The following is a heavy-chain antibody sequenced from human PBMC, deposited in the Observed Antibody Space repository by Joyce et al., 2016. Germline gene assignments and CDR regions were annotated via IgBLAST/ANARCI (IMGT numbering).Heavy chain of an antibody. J-gene: IGHJ6*02. CDR3: ARARGGAYAMDV. Sequence: QVQLQESGPGLVKPSQTLSLTCTVSGGSIRSDYYYWSWIRQSPGKALECIGYIFHSGSTYYNPSLKSRLSLSVDTSKNQFSLTLRSVSPADTALYYCARARGGAYAMDVWGQGTSVTVSS. CDR1: GGSIRSDYYY. V-gene: IGHV4-30-4*01. D-gene: IGHD3-10*01. CDR2: IFHSGST.